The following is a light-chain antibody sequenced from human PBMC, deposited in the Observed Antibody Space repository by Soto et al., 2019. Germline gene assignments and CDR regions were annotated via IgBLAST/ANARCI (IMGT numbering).Light chain of an antibody. CDR2: KAS. CDR3: QQYNSYCT. CDR1: QSISSW. J-gene: IGKJ5*01. Sequence: DIQMTQPPSTLSASVGDRVTITFRASQSISSWLAWYQQKPGKAPKLLTYKASSLESGVPSRFSGSGSGTEFTLTISSLQPDDFATYYCQQYNSYCTFGQGRRLEIK. V-gene: IGKV1-5*03.